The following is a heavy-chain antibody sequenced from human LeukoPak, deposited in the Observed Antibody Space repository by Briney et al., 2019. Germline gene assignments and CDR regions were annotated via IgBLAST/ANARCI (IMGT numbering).Heavy chain of an antibody. V-gene: IGHV3-48*01. D-gene: IGHD1-26*01. CDR2: ISSSSSTI. Sequence: GGSLRLSCAASGFTFSSYSMNWVRQAPGKGLEWVSYISSSSSTIYYADSVKGRFTISRDNAKNSLYLQMNSPRAEDTAVYYCAREIVGASGYFDYWGQGTLVTVSS. J-gene: IGHJ4*02. CDR3: AREIVGASGYFDY. CDR1: GFTFSSYS.